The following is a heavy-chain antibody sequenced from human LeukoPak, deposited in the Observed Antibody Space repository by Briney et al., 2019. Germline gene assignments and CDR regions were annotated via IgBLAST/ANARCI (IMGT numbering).Heavy chain of an antibody. D-gene: IGHD5-18*01. CDR2: IYYTGST. CDR1: NGSISSFY. V-gene: IGHV4-59*01. J-gene: IGHJ4*02. CDR3: ARGYGRYFDY. Sequence: SETLSLTCTVSNGSISSFYWTWIRQPPGKGLEWIGYIYYTGSTDYNPSLKSRVTISVDTSKNQFSLKLSSVTAADTAVYYCARGYGRYFDYWGQGTLVTVSS.